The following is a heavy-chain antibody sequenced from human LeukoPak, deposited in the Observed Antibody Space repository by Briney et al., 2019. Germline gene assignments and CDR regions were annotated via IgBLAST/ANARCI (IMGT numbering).Heavy chain of an antibody. Sequence: GGSLRLSCAASGFTFSRYAMSWVRQAPGKGLEWVSAISGSGGSTYYADSVKGRFTISRDNSKNTLYLQMNSLRAEDTAVYYCAKDHLPVATKTLVDYWGQGTLVTVSS. J-gene: IGHJ4*02. CDR1: GFTFSRYA. D-gene: IGHD5-12*01. V-gene: IGHV3-23*01. CDR2: ISGSGGST. CDR3: AKDHLPVATKTLVDY.